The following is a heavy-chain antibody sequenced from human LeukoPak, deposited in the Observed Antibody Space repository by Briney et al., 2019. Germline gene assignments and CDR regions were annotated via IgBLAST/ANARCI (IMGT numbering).Heavy chain of an antibody. D-gene: IGHD5-12*01. V-gene: IGHV4-34*01. CDR3: ARRWGGRKQWLRLREKLHNWFDP. CDR1: GGPFSGYY. Sequence: PSETLSLTCAVYGGPFSGYYWSWIRQPPGKGLEWIGEINHSGSTNYNPSLKSRVTISVDTSKNQFSLKLSSVTAADTAVYYCARRWGGRKQWLRLREKLHNWFDPWGQGTLVTVSS. J-gene: IGHJ5*02. CDR2: INHSGST.